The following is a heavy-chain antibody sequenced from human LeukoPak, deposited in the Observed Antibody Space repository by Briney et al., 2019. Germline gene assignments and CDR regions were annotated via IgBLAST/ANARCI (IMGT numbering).Heavy chain of an antibody. CDR3: ARDDFWSGYYYYMDV. CDR1: GFTFSSYA. CDR2: ISSSSSYI. J-gene: IGHJ6*03. D-gene: IGHD3-3*01. V-gene: IGHV3-21*01. Sequence: GGSLRLSCAASGFTFSSYAMHWVRQAPGKGLEWVSSISSSSSYIYYADSVKGRFTISRDNAKNSLYLQMNSLRAEDTAVYYCARDDFWSGYYYYMDVWGKGTTVTVSS.